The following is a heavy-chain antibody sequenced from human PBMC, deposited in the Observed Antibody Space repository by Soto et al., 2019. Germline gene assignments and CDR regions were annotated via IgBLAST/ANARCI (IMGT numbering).Heavy chain of an antibody. D-gene: IGHD4-17*01. CDR1: GGSVSSGTYY. Sequence: PSETLSLTCTVSGGSVSSGTYYWSWIRQPPGKGLEWIGYIYYSGTTNYNPSLKSRVTISVDTSKNQFSLKLSSVTAADTAVYYCARARTLTTFITDSWGQGTLVTVSS. CDR2: IYYSGTT. CDR3: ARARTLTTFITDS. J-gene: IGHJ4*02. V-gene: IGHV4-61*01.